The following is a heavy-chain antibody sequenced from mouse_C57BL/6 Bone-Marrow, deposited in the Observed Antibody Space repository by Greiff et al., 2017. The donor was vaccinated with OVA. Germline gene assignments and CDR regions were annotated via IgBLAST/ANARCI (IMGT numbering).Heavy chain of an antibody. CDR2: ISSGGSYT. CDR1: GFTFSSYG. V-gene: IGHV5-6*01. J-gene: IGHJ3*01. CDR3: ARPIYDGYYPGFAY. D-gene: IGHD2-3*01. Sequence: EVKLVESGGDLVKPGGSLKLSCAASGFTFSSYGMSWVRQTPDKRLEWVATISSGGSYTYYPDSVKGRFTISRDNAKNTLYLQMSSLKSEDTAMYYCARPIYDGYYPGFAYWGQGTLVTVSA.